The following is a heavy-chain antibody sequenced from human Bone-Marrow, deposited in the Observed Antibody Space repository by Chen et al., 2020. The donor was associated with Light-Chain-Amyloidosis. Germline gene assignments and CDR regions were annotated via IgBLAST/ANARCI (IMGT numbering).Heavy chain of an antibody. CDR3: ARRRDGYNFDY. Sequence: IGWVRQMPGKGLECIGVIYPDDSDARYSPSFEGQVTISADKSITTAYLQWRSLKASDTAMYYCARRRDGYNFDYWGQGTLVTVSS. J-gene: IGHJ4*02. V-gene: IGHV5-51*01. CDR2: IYPDDSDA. D-gene: IGHD5-12*01.